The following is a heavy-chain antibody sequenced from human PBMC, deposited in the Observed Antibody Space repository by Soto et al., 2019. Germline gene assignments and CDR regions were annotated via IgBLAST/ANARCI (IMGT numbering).Heavy chain of an antibody. CDR2: IYPGDSDS. V-gene: IGHV5-51*01. CDR1: GYSFTSYW. J-gene: IGHJ6*03. Sequence: GESLKISCKGSGYSFTSYWIGWVRQMPGKGLEWMGIIYPGDSDSRYSPSFQGQVTISADKSISTAYLQWSSLKASDTAMYYCARHLDSSSPLAHYYYYYMDVRGKGTTVTVSS. D-gene: IGHD6-6*01. CDR3: ARHLDSSSPLAHYYYYYMDV.